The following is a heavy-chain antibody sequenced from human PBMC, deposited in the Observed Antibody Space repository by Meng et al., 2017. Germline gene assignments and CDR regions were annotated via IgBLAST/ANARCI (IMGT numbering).Heavy chain of an antibody. CDR2: IYSGGST. D-gene: IGHD3-10*01. J-gene: IGHJ2*01. CDR1: GFTVSSNY. CDR3: ASELPGGPNYWYFNL. V-gene: IGHV3-66*02. Sequence: EVALVGSGGGLVRPGGSLRLSCAASGFTVSSNYMSWVRQAPGKGLEWVSVIYSGGSTYYADSVKGRFTISRDNSKNTLYLQMNSLRAEDTAVYYCASELPGGPNYWYFNLWGRGTLVTVSS.